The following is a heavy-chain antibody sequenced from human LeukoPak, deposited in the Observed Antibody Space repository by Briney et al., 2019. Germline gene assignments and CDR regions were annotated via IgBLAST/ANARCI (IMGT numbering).Heavy chain of an antibody. J-gene: IGHJ4*02. CDR3: ASTMVRGMKRDY. CDR2: TNPNSGGT. V-gene: IGHV1-2*02. CDR1: GYTFTGYY. D-gene: IGHD3-10*01. Sequence: ASVKVSCKASGYTFTGYYMHWVRQAPGQGLEWMGWTNPNSGGTNYAQKFQGRVTMTRDTSISTAYMELSRLRSDDTAVYYCASTMVRGMKRDYWGQGTLVTVSS.